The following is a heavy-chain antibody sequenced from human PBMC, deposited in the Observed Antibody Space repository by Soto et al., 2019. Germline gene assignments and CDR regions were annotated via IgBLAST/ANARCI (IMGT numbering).Heavy chain of an antibody. CDR1: GFTFSSYA. CDR3: AKRSFQLGLPFDY. V-gene: IGHV3-23*01. D-gene: IGHD6-13*01. J-gene: IGHJ4*02. Sequence: EVQVLESGGGLVQPGGSLRLSCVASGFTFSSYAMSWVRQAPGKGLEWVSFVSGSGGRTDYADSVKGRFTISRDNSKSTLYLQLNSLRAEDTAMYYCAKRSFQLGLPFDYWGQGTLVTVSS. CDR2: VSGSGGRT.